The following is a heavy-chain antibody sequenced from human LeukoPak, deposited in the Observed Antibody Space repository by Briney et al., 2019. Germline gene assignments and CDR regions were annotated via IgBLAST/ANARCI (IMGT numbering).Heavy chain of an antibody. D-gene: IGHD4-23*01. CDR1: GFTFSRYS. CDR3: ARGGGNSYDY. CDR2: ISSSGSSI. V-gene: IGHV3-21*01. Sequence: GGSLRLSCAASGFTFSRYSMNWVRQAPGKGLEWVSSISSSGSSIYYADSVKGRFTISRDNAKNSLYLQMNSLRAEDTAVYYCARGGGNSYDYWGQGTLVTVSS. J-gene: IGHJ4*02.